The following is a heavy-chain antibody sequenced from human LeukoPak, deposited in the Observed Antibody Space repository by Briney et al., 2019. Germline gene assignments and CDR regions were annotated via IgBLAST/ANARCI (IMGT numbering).Heavy chain of an antibody. Sequence: GASVKVSCKASGYTFTSYDINWVRQATGQGLEWMGWMNPNSGNTGYAQKFQGRVTMTRNTSISTAYMELSSLRSEDTAVYYCARDDLVVAATLRGNYNYYYYYGMDVWGQGTTVTVSS. CDR2: MNPNSGNT. CDR3: ARDDLVVAATLRGNYNYYYYYGMDV. V-gene: IGHV1-8*01. CDR1: GYTFTSYD. J-gene: IGHJ6*02. D-gene: IGHD2-15*01.